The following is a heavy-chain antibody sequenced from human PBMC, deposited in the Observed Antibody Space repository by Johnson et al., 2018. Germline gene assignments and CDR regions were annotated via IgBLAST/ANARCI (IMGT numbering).Heavy chain of an antibody. CDR3: AKEKGRLIDS. CDR1: GFTFDEYT. CDR2: VTWDGGAT. V-gene: IGHV3-43*01. D-gene: IGHD3-10*01. J-gene: IGHJ4*02. Sequence: VQLVESGGAVVQPGGSLRLSCAASGFTFDEYTMHWFRQVPGHGLEWVSLVTWDGGATFYADSVKGRFTISRDNRKNSLYLQMNSLRTEDTAFYYCAKEKGRLIDSWGQGTQVTVSS.